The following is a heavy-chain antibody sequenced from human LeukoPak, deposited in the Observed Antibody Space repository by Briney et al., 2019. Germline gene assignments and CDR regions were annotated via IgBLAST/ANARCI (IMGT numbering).Heavy chain of an antibody. CDR3: ARDANKWSFDY. CDR2: INPSGGST. V-gene: IGHV1-46*01. CDR1: GYTFTSYY. Sequence: ASVKVSCKSSGYTFTSYYMHWVRQAPGQGLAWMGIINPSGGSTSYAQKFQGRVTMTRDTSTSTVYMELGSLRSEDTAVYYCARDANKWSFDYWGQGTLVTVSS. J-gene: IGHJ4*02. D-gene: IGHD2-15*01.